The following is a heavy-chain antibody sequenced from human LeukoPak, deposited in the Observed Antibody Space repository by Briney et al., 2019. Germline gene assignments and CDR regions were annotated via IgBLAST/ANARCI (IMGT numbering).Heavy chain of an antibody. D-gene: IGHD3-10*01. CDR2: INTNTGNP. Sequence: ASVKVSCKASGYTFTSYAMNWVRQAPGLGLEWMGWINTNTGNPTYAQGFTGRFVFSLDTSVSTAYLQISSLKAEDTAVYYCARDSNGLLWFGELLYSPWFDPWGQGTLVTVSS. V-gene: IGHV7-4-1*02. CDR1: GYTFTSYA. J-gene: IGHJ5*02. CDR3: ARDSNGLLWFGELLYSPWFDP.